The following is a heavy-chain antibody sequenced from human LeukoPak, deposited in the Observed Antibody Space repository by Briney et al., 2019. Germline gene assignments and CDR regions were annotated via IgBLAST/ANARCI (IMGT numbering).Heavy chain of an antibody. D-gene: IGHD2-21*02. CDR1: GFSLSRNG. V-gene: IGHV3-30*02. CDR3: AKESFAIVVVTAPCDY. J-gene: IGHJ4*02. CDR2: ILSDGSYE. Sequence: GGSLRLSCATSGFSLSRNGMHWVRQAPGQGLEWVAFILSDGSYEYYADSVKGRFTISRDNSKNTLYLQMNSLRAEDTAVYYCAKESFAIVVVTAPCDYWGQGTLVTVSS.